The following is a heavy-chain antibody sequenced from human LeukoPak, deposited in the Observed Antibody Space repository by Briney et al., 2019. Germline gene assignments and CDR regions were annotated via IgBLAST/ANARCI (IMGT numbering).Heavy chain of an antibody. D-gene: IGHD7-27*01. CDR3: ARELVSLGTGYFDL. CDR2: ITGSSTWT. Sequence: GGSLRLSCEASGFTFETYGMTWVRQAPGKGLEWVSGITGSSTWTYYADSVRGRFTISRDNSKNTLHLQMNNLTADDTAIYYCARELVSLGTGYFDLWGRGTLVTVSS. CDR1: GFTFETYG. J-gene: IGHJ2*01. V-gene: IGHV3-23*01.